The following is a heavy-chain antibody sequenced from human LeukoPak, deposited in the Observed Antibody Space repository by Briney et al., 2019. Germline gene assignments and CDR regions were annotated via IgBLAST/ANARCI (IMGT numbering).Heavy chain of an antibody. J-gene: IGHJ4*02. V-gene: IGHV3-30*04. CDR2: ISYDGSNK. CDR3: AKSGLNRFDH. D-gene: IGHD2-15*01. Sequence: GGSLRLSCAASGFTLSSYVMHWVRQAPGKGLEWVAVISYDGSNKYYADSVKGRFTISRDSFKNTLYLQMNSLRAEDTAVYYCAKSGLNRFDHWGQGTLVTVSS. CDR1: GFTLSSYV.